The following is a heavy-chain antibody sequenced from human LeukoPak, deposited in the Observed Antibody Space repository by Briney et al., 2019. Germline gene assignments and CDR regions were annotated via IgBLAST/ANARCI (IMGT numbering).Heavy chain of an antibody. V-gene: IGHV3-21*01. Sequence: GGSLRLSCAASGFTFSNYRMNWVRQAPGKGLEGVASISSSSIYIYYAGSLKGRFTISRDNAKNSLYLQMNSLRAEDTAVYYCARGRDGYNLVDAFDIWGQGIMVTVSS. CDR1: GFTFSNYR. CDR3: ARGRDGYNLVDAFDI. J-gene: IGHJ3*02. CDR2: ISSSSIYI. D-gene: IGHD5-24*01.